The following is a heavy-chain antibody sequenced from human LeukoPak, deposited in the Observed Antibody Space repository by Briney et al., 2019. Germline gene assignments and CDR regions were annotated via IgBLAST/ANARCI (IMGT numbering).Heavy chain of an antibody. V-gene: IGHV3-30*02. Sequence: GGSLRLSCAASGFTFSSYGMHWVRQAPGKGLEWVAFIRYDGSNKYYADSVKGRFTISRDNSKNTLYLQMNSLRTEDTAVYYCARDILSGLTKYFDVWGRGALVAVSS. D-gene: IGHD3-9*01. CDR2: IRYDGSNK. CDR3: ARDILSGLTKYFDV. CDR1: GFTFSSYG. J-gene: IGHJ2*01.